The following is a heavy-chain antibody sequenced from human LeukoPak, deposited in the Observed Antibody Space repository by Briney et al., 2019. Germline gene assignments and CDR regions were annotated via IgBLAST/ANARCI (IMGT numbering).Heavy chain of an antibody. CDR1: GFTFSSYG. CDR2: ISYDGSNK. D-gene: IGHD3-22*01. V-gene: IGHV3-30*03. CDR3: ARTMYYYDSSGSVNAFDI. Sequence: GRSLRLSCAASGFTFSSYGMHWVRQAPAKGLEWVAVISYDGSNKYYADSVKGRFTISRDNAKNSLYLQMNSLRAEDTAVYYCARTMYYYDSSGSVNAFDIWGQGTMVTVSS. J-gene: IGHJ3*02.